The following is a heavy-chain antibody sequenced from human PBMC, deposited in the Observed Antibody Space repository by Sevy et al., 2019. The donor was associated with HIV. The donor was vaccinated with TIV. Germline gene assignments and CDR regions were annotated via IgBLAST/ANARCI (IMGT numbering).Heavy chain of an antibody. CDR3: ARGPLRYCTSTSCYEGDYYYYGMDV. J-gene: IGHJ6*02. CDR2: IWSDGNKK. CDR1: GFTFSNYG. V-gene: IGHV3-33*01. D-gene: IGHD2-2*01. Sequence: GGSLRLSCAASGFTFSNYGIHWVRQPPGKGLEWVAVIWSDGNKKYYADSVKGRFTISRDNSKNTLFLQMNSLRADDTAVYYCARGPLRYCTSTSCYEGDYYYYGMDVWGQGTTVTVSS.